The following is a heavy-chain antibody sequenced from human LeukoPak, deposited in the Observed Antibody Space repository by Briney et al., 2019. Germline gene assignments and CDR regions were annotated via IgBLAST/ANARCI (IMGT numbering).Heavy chain of an antibody. Sequence: SETLSLTCTVSGGSISSYYWSWIRQPPGKRLDWIGYIHFSGGTKYNPSLKSRVTISVDTSKNQFSLTLSSVTAADTAVYYCARGNSGYDGNWFDPWGQGTLVTVSS. CDR1: GGSISSYY. CDR3: ARGNSGYDGNWFDP. D-gene: IGHD5-12*01. J-gene: IGHJ5*02. CDR2: IHFSGGT. V-gene: IGHV4-59*01.